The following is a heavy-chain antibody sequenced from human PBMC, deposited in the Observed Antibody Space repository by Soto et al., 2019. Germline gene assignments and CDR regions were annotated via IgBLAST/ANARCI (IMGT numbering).Heavy chain of an antibody. CDR1: GYSFTSYW. J-gene: IGHJ6*02. CDR3: ARVDTAMATYYYYGMDV. CDR2: IYPGDSDT. D-gene: IGHD5-18*01. Sequence: PGESLKISCKGSGYSFTSYWIGWVRQMPGKGLEWMGIIYPGDSDTRYSPSFQGQVTISADKSISTAYLQWSSLKASDTAMYYCARVDTAMATYYYYGMDVWGQGTTVTVSS. V-gene: IGHV5-51*01.